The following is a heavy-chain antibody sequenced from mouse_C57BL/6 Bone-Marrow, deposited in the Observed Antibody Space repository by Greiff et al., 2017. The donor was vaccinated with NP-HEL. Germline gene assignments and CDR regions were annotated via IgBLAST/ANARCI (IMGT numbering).Heavy chain of an antibody. CDR3: ADPTVGYWYFDV. J-gene: IGHJ1*03. V-gene: IGHV1-22*01. D-gene: IGHD1-1*01. Sequence: VQLQQSGPELVKPGASVKMSCKASGYTFTDYNMHWVKQSHGKSLEWIGYINPNNGGTSYNQKFKGKATLTVNKSSSTAYMELRSLTSEASAVYYCADPTVGYWYFDVWGTGTTVTVSS. CDR2: INPNNGGT. CDR1: GYTFTDYN.